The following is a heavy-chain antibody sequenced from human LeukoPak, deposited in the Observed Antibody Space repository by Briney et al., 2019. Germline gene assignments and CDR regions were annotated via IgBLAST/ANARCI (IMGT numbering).Heavy chain of an antibody. CDR1: GGSLSSYH. CDR3: VRDEGGGYVIN. D-gene: IGHD5-12*01. CDR2: IYYSGNT. J-gene: IGHJ4*02. Sequence: PSETLSLTCTVSGGSLSSYHWSWIRQPPGKGLEWIGYIYYSGNTNYNPSLKSRVTISVDTSKNQFSLKLSSVTAADTAVYYCVRDEGGGYVINWGQGTLVTVSS. V-gene: IGHV4-59*01.